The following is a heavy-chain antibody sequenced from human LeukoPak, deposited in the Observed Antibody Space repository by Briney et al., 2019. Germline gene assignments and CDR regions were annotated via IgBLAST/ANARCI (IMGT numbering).Heavy chain of an antibody. CDR3: ASSPVYSSAPTRFDY. Sequence: PGGSLRLSCAASGFTFSSYSMNWVRQAPGKGLEWVSSISSSSSYIYYADSVKGRFTISRDNAKNSLYLQMNSLRAEDTAVYYCASSPVYSSAPTRFDYWGQGTLVTVSS. D-gene: IGHD6-19*01. V-gene: IGHV3-21*01. CDR2: ISSSSSYI. J-gene: IGHJ4*02. CDR1: GFTFSSYS.